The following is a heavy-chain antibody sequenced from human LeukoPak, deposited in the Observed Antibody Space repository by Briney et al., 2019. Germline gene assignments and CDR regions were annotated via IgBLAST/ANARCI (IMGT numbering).Heavy chain of an antibody. D-gene: IGHD3-10*01. Sequence: SETLSLTCTVSGGSISSSSYYWGWIRQPPGKGLEWIGSIYYSGSTYHNPSLKSRVTISVDTSKNQFSLKLSSVTAADTAVYYCATGSYYNVGFDYWGQGTLVTVSS. CDR2: IYYSGST. CDR3: ATGSYYNVGFDY. J-gene: IGHJ4*02. CDR1: GGSISSSSYY. V-gene: IGHV4-39*01.